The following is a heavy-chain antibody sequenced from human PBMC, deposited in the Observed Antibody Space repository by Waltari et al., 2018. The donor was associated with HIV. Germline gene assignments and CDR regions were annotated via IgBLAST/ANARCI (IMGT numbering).Heavy chain of an antibody. D-gene: IGHD3-10*01. J-gene: IGHJ3*02. CDR2: RKQDGSEK. V-gene: IGHV3-7*01. CDR3: ARGPYGSGFAFDI. Sequence: EVQLVESGGGLVQPGGSLRLSCAASGFTFSSYWMSWVRQAPGKGLEWVANRKQDGSEKYYVDSVKGRFTISRDNAKNSLYLQMNSLRAEDTAVYYCARGPYGSGFAFDIWGQGTMVTVSS. CDR1: GFTFSSYW.